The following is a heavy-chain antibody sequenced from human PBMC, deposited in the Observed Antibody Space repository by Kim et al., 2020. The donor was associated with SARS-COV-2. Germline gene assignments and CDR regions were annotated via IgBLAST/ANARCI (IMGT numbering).Heavy chain of an antibody. V-gene: IGHV1-46*01. D-gene: IGHD6-13*01. CDR3: ARDLQQQLVLSDY. J-gene: IGHJ4*02. Sequence: YAQKFQGRVTMTRDTSTSTVYMELSSLRSEDTAVYYCARDLQQQLVLSDYWGQGTLVTVSS.